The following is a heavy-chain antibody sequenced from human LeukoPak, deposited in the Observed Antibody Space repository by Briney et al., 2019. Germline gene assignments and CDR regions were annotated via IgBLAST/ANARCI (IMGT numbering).Heavy chain of an antibody. CDR3: ARPQLAQNWFDP. V-gene: IGHV1-8*01. Sequence: ASVKVSCKASGYTFTSYDVNWVRQATGQGLEWMGWMNPNSGNTGYAQKFQGRVTMTRNTSISTAYMELSSLRSEDTAVYYCARPQLAQNWFDPWGQGTLVTVSS. D-gene: IGHD6-13*01. CDR2: MNPNSGNT. CDR1: GYTFTSYD. J-gene: IGHJ5*02.